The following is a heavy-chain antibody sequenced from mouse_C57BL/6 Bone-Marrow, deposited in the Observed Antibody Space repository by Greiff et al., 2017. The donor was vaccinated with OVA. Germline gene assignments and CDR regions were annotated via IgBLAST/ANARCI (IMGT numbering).Heavy chain of an antibody. CDR1: GYAFSSYW. CDR3: ARGDYYGSSGDFDY. CDR2: IYPGDGDT. Sequence: QVQLQQSGAELVKPGASVKISCKASGYAFSSYWMNWVKQRPGKGLEWIGQIYPGDGDTNYNGKFKGKATLTADKSSSTAYMQLSSLTSEDSAVYFCARGDYYGSSGDFDYWGQGTTLTVSS. J-gene: IGHJ2*01. D-gene: IGHD1-1*01. V-gene: IGHV1-80*01.